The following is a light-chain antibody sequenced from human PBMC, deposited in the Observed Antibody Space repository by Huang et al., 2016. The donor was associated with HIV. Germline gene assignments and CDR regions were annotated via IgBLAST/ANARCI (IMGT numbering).Light chain of an antibody. CDR2: AAS. V-gene: IGKV3-15*01. J-gene: IGKJ2*01. Sequence: EIVMTQSPATLSVSPGERAEFSCRASQSINNNLAWYQQKPGQAPRLLSYAASTRATGIPARFSGSGSATEFTLIISSLQSEDFAVYCCQQYNYWPPTFGQGTKLEIK. CDR3: QQYNYWPPT. CDR1: QSINNN.